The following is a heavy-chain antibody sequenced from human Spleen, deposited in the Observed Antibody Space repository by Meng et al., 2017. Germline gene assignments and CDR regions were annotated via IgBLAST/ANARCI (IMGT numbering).Heavy chain of an antibody. V-gene: IGHV3-23*01. Sequence: GGSLRLSCAVSGFTFSNSAMSWVRQAPGKGLEWVSGISISGDRTYYVDSVKGRFTISRDNTKNTVYLQMNSLRAEDTAVYFCAKEEVPNDYWGQGTLVTVSS. CDR3: AKEEVPNDY. CDR2: ISISGDRT. J-gene: IGHJ4*02. D-gene: IGHD3-10*01. CDR1: GFTFSNSA.